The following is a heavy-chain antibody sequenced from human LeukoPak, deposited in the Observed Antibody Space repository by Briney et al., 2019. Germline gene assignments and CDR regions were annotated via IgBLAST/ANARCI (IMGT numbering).Heavy chain of an antibody. CDR3: AKAVALGFDY. CDR2: ITGSGVST. D-gene: IGHD2-21*01. J-gene: IGHJ4*02. CDR1: GFTFSDYA. Sequence: GGSLRLSCAASGFTFSDYAMSWVRQAPGKGPEWVSAITGSGVSTYYADSVKGRFTISRDNSKNTLYLQMNSLRAEDTAVYFCAKAVALGFDYWGQGTLVTVSS. V-gene: IGHV3-23*01.